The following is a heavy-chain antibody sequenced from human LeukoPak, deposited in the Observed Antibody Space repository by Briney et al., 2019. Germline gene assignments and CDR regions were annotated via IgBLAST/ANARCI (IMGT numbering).Heavy chain of an antibody. J-gene: IGHJ4*02. V-gene: IGHV1-24*01. Sequence: ASVKVSCKVSGYTLTELSMHWVRQAPGKGLEWMGGFDLEGGETIYAQKFQGRVTMTEDTSTDTAYMELSSLRSEDTAVYYCATSRTPRDYYDSSGYRPYYFDYWGQGTLVTVSS. D-gene: IGHD3-22*01. CDR3: ATSRTPRDYYDSSGYRPYYFDY. CDR1: GYTLTELS. CDR2: FDLEGGET.